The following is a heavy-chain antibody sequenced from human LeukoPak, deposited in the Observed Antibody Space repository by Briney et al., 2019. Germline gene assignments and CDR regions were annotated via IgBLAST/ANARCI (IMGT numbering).Heavy chain of an antibody. Sequence: GGSLRLSCAASGLSFSSYGMHWVRQAPGKGLEWVAFIRYDGSNKYYADSVKGRFTISRDNSKNTLYLQMNSLRAEDTAVYYCAKDLRIQSIVVVPAAPSGGGFDYWGQGTLVTVSS. V-gene: IGHV3-30*02. CDR2: IRYDGSNK. CDR3: AKDLRIQSIVVVPAAPSGGGFDY. D-gene: IGHD2-2*01. CDR1: GLSFSSYG. J-gene: IGHJ4*02.